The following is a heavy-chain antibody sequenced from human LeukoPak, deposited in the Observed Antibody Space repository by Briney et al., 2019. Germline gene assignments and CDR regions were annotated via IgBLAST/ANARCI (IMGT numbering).Heavy chain of an antibody. J-gene: IGHJ4*02. V-gene: IGHV3-21*01. Sequence: PGGSLRLSCAGSGFSFGTYSMNWVRQAPGKGLEWVSSISSSSIYINYADSVKGRFTISRDNAKNTLYLQMNSLRAEDTAVYYCARADSGSSPFDYWGQGTLVTVSS. CDR3: ARADSGSSPFDY. D-gene: IGHD1-26*01. CDR2: ISSSSIYI. CDR1: GFSFGTYS.